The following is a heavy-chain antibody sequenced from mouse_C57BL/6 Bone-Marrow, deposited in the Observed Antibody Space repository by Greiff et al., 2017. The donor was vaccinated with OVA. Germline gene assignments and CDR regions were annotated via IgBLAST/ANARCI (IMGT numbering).Heavy chain of an antibody. Sequence: QVTLKVSGPGILQPSPTLSLSCSFSGFSLSTFGMGVGWIRPPSGQGLEWLAHLCWDDAKYYNPDQNSRNAISKDTSKTHAFHKIANVDTADTAAVYCARIGNYGNLDYWGQGTTLTLSS. CDR2: LCWDDAK. D-gene: IGHD2-1*01. V-gene: IGHV8-8*01. J-gene: IGHJ2*01. CDR1: GFSLSTFGMG. CDR3: ARIGNYGNLDY.